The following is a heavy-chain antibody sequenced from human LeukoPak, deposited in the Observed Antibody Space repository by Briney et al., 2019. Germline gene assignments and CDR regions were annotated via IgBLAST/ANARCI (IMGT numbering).Heavy chain of an antibody. CDR1: GFTFSSYA. D-gene: IGHD6-19*01. V-gene: IGHV3-23*01. CDR2: ISSSGGGT. Sequence: GGSLRLSCAASGFTFSSYAMNWVRQAPGKGLEWVSAISSSGGGTYYADSVKGRFTISRDNSNNTLYLQMNSLRADEDTAVYYCARESAAYSSGWYLNCFDYWGQGTLVTVSS. CDR3: ARESAAYSSGWYLNCFDY. J-gene: IGHJ4*02.